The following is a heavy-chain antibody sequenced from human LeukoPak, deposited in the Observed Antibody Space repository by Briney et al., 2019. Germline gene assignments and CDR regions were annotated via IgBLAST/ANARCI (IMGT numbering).Heavy chain of an antibody. D-gene: IGHD2-15*01. CDR2: IYPGDPDT. V-gene: IGHV5-51*01. CDR1: GYNFISYW. J-gene: IGHJ4*02. Sequence: GESLKISCKGSGYNFISYWIGWVRQMPGKGLVWMGIIYPGDPDTKYSPSFQGQVTISADQSISTAYLQWSSLKASDTAIYFCARLSGGKRYSQRPGYFDYWGQGTLVTVSS. CDR3: ARLSGGKRYSQRPGYFDY.